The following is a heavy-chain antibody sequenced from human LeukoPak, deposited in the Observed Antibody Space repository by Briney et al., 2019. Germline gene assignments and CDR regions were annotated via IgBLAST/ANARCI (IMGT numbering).Heavy chain of an antibody. CDR3: ARGVGYYDSSGYRFDY. V-gene: IGHV1-18*01. CDR2: ISAHNGNT. J-gene: IGHJ4*02. Sequence: ASVKVSCNASGYTFTNYAITWVRQAPGQGLEWTGWISAHNGNTNYAQKLQGRVTMTTDTSTSTAYMELRSLRSDDTAVYYCARGVGYYDSSGYRFDYWGQGTLVTVSS. CDR1: GYTFTNYA. D-gene: IGHD3-22*01.